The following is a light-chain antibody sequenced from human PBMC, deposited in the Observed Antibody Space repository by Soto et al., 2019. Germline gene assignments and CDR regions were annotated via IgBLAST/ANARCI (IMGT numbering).Light chain of an antibody. CDR3: SSYTSSSTPVV. CDR1: SSDVGGYNY. Sequence: QSVLTQPASVSGSPGQSLTLSCTGTSSDVGGYNYVSWYQQHPGKAPKLMIYDVSNRPSGVSNRFSGSKSDNTASLTISGLQAEDEGDYYCSSYTSSSTPVVFGGGTKLTVL. V-gene: IGLV2-14*01. J-gene: IGLJ2*01. CDR2: DVS.